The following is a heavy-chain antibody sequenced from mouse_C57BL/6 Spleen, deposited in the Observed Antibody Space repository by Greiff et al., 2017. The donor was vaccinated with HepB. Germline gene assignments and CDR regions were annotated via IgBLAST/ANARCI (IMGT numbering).Heavy chain of an antibody. CDR2: IDPSDSYT. V-gene: IGHV1-59*01. J-gene: IGHJ2*01. CDR3: ACYDGTY. D-gene: IGHD2-3*01. Sequence: VQLQQSGAELVRPGTSVKLSCKASGYTFTSYWMHWVKQRPGQGLEWIGVIDPSDSYTNYNQKFQGKATLTVDTSSTTAYMQLSSLTSEDSAVYYCACYDGTYWGQGTTLTVAS. CDR1: GYTFTSYW.